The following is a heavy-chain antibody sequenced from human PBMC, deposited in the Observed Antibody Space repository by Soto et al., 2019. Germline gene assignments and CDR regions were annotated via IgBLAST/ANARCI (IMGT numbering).Heavy chain of an antibody. CDR1: GYTFTGYY. CDR2: INPNSGGT. D-gene: IGHD3-22*01. Sequence: ASVKVSCKASGYTFTGYYMHLVRQAPGQGLEWMGWINPNSGGTNYSQKFQGRVTMTRDTSISTAYMELSRLRSDDTAVYYCAFSYYYDSRAYAFDIWGQGTMVTV. J-gene: IGHJ3*02. CDR3: AFSYYYDSRAYAFDI. V-gene: IGHV1-2*02.